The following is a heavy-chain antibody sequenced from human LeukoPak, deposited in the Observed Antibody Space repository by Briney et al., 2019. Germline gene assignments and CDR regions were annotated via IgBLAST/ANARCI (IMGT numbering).Heavy chain of an antibody. Sequence: ASVKVSCKTSGYTFSDYFLHWLRQAPGQGLEWMGWINPKSGGTSYAQIFRGRVTMTRDTPISTVYMELSWLKSDDTAVYYCARGPSHGAFDLWGQGTMVTVSS. V-gene: IGHV1-2*02. CDR1: GYTFSDYF. CDR3: ARGPSHGAFDL. J-gene: IGHJ3*01. CDR2: INPKSGGT.